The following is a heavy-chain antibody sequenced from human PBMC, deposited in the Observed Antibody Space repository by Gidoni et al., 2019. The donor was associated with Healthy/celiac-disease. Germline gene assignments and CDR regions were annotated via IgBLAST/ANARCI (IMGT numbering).Heavy chain of an antibody. D-gene: IGHD3-3*01. J-gene: IGHJ5*02. V-gene: IGHV3-7*01. Sequence: EVQLVESGGGLVQPGGSLRLSCAASGFTFSSYWMSWVRQAPGKGLEWVANIKQDGSEKYYVDSVKGRFTISRDNAKNSLYLQMNSLRAEDTAVYYCARSRRITIFGVALPSSRWFDPWGQGTLVTVSS. CDR3: ARSRRITIFGVALPSSRWFDP. CDR1: GFTFSSYW. CDR2: IKQDGSEK.